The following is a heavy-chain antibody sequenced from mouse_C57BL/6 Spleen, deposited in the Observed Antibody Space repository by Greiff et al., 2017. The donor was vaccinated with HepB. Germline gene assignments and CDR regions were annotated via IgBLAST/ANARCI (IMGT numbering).Heavy chain of an antibody. CDR3: ARGGGRGIFDY. V-gene: IGHV5-17*01. D-gene: IGHD3-3*01. CDR1: GFTFSDYG. J-gene: IGHJ2*01. Sequence: EVMLVESGGGLVKPGGSLKLSCAASGFTFSDYGMHWVRQAPEKGLEWVAYISSGSSTIYLADTVKGRFTISRDNAKNTLFLQMTRRRSEDTAMYYCARGGGRGIFDYWGQGTTLTVSS. CDR2: ISSGSSTI.